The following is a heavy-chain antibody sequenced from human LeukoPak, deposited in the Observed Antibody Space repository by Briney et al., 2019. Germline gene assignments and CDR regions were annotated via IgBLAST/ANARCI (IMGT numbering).Heavy chain of an antibody. J-gene: IGHJ4*02. Sequence: GGSLRLSRAASGFTFSSYAMSWVRQAPGKGLEWVSAISGSGGSTYYADSVKGRFTISRDNSKNTLYLQMNSLRAEDTAVYYCAKLTVVVVAAPFDYWGQGTLVTVSS. D-gene: IGHD2-15*01. V-gene: IGHV3-23*01. CDR1: GFTFSSYA. CDR2: ISGSGGST. CDR3: AKLTVVVVAAPFDY.